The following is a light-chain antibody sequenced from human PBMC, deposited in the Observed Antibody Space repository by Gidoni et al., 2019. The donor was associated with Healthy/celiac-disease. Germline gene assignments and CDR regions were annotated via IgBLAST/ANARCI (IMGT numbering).Light chain of an antibody. CDR3: QQCYSTPYT. V-gene: IGKV1-39*01. J-gene: IGKJ2*01. Sequence: DMQMTQSPSSLSASVGDRVTINCRASQSISSYLNWYQQKPGKAPKLLIYAASSLQSGVPSRFSGSASGTDFTLTISSLQPEDVATYYCQQCYSTPYTFGQGTKLEIK. CDR1: QSISSY. CDR2: AAS.